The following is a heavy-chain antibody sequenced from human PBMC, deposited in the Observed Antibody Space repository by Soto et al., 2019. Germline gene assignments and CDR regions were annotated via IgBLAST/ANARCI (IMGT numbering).Heavy chain of an antibody. V-gene: IGHV4-31*03. Sequence: SETLSLTCTLSGGSISSPNFYWSWIRQHPGKGLEWIGHIYYNGTTYYNPTLKSRVSISVDTSKNQFSLKLSSVTAADTAVYDGAREPRLLIWFGELHDWGRGTRVT. CDR2: IYYNGTT. CDR3: AREPRLLIWFGELHD. CDR1: GGSISSPNFY. J-gene: IGHJ4*02. D-gene: IGHD3-10*01.